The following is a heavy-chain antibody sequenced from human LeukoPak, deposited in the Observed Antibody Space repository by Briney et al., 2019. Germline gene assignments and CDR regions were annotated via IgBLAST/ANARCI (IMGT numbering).Heavy chain of an antibody. CDR2: LDSSGST. J-gene: IGHJ6*03. CDR1: GGSISSRSDY. Sequence: PSETLSLTCTVSGGSISSRSDYWGWIRQTPGKGLEWIGNLDSSGSTYYNPSLKSRVTISVGTSKNQFSLNLRSVTAADTAIYFCSRSHDYGGLYFYYYMDVWGKGTTVTASS. V-gene: IGHV4-39*01. CDR3: SRSHDYGGLYFYYYMDV. D-gene: IGHD4-23*01.